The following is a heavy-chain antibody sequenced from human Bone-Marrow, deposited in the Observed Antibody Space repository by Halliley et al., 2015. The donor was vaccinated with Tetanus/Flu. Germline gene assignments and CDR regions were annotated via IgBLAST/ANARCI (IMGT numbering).Heavy chain of an antibody. J-gene: IGHJ4*02. V-gene: IGHV4-4*02. Sequence: PGKGREWIGEVSHTGTTHYNPPFKSRVPLSVDKSQNPFSLKLTSLTAADTAIYYCARSGRTRSDYWGQGTLVTVSS. CDR3: ARSGRTRSDY. CDR2: VSHTGTT. D-gene: IGHD1-1*01.